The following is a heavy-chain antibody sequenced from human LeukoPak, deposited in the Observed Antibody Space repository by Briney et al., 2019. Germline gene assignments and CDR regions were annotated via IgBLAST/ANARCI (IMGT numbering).Heavy chain of an antibody. V-gene: IGHV3-23*01. Sequence: PGGSLRLSCVASGFTFSSYAMSWVRQAPGKGLEWVSTFGGSGGTTYYADSVKGRFTISRDNSKNTLYLQMSSLRVEDTAMYYCAKGYCGLEHWGQGTLVTVSS. CDR2: FGGSGGTT. J-gene: IGHJ5*02. D-gene: IGHD4-23*01. CDR3: AKGYCGLEH. CDR1: GFTFSSYA.